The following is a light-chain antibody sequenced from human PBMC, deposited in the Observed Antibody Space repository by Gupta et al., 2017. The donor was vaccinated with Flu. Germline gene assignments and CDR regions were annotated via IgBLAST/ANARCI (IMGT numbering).Light chain of an antibody. CDR3: MIWQGYAWV. Sequence: ASLSASPGASASLTCILRSGINVGASRIYWYQQKPGSPPQYLLRYKSDSDKEQGSGVPSRFSGSKDASANAGILLISGLQAEEEADYYCMIWQGYAWVFGGGTKLTVL. CDR2: YKSDSDK. CDR1: SGINVGASR. J-gene: IGLJ3*02. V-gene: IGLV5-45*01.